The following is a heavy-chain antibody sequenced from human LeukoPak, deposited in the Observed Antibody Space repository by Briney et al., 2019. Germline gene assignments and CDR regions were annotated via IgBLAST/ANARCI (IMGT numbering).Heavy chain of an antibody. J-gene: IGHJ6*02. CDR3: ARCGYSGYGPYYYGMDV. CDR2: IYYSGST. Sequence: PSETLSLTCTVSGGSISSYYWSWIRQPPGEGLEWIGYIYYSGSTNYNPSLKSRVTISVDTSKNQFSLKLSSVTAADTAVYYCARCGYSGYGPYYYGMDVWGQGTTVTVSS. D-gene: IGHD5-12*01. CDR1: GGSISSYY. V-gene: IGHV4-59*08.